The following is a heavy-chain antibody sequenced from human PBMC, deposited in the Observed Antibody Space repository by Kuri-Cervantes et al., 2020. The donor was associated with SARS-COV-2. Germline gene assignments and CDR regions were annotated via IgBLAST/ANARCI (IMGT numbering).Heavy chain of an antibody. Sequence: SETLSLTCTVSGGSISSYYWSWIRQPPGKGLEWIGYIYYSGSTNYNPSLKSRVTISVDTSKNQFSLKLSSVTAADTAVYYCARAPPRRYGGYGIDYWGQGTLVTVSS. CDR2: IYYSGST. CDR1: GGSISSYY. J-gene: IGHJ4*02. V-gene: IGHV4-59*01. CDR3: ARAPPRRYGGYGIDY. D-gene: IGHD4-17*01.